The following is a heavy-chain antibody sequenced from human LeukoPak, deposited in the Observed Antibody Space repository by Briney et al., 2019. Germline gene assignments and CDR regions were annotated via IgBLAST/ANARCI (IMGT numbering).Heavy chain of an antibody. Sequence: GSSVKVSCKASGGTFSSYAISWVRQAPGQGLEWMGGIIPIFGTTNYAQKFQGRVTITADKSTSTAYMELSSLRSEDTAVYYCANVEWELQEGYYFMDVWGKGTMVTVSS. V-gene: IGHV1-69*06. D-gene: IGHD1-26*01. J-gene: IGHJ6*03. CDR2: IIPIFGTT. CDR3: ANVEWELQEGYYFMDV. CDR1: GGTFSSYA.